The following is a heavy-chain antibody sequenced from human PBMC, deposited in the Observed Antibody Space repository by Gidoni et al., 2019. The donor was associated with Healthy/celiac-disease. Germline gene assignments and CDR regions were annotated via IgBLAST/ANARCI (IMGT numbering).Heavy chain of an antibody. CDR1: GFPFDDYA. Sequence: EVQLVASGGGLVQPGRSLRLSCAASGFPFDDYAMHWVRQAPGKGLEWVSGISWISGSIGYADSVKGRFTISRDNAKNSLYLQMNSLRAEDTALYYCAKDRWQQWLVHSCGMDVWGQGTTVTVSS. D-gene: IGHD6-19*01. J-gene: IGHJ6*02. CDR2: ISWISGSI. CDR3: AKDRWQQWLVHSCGMDV. V-gene: IGHV3-9*01.